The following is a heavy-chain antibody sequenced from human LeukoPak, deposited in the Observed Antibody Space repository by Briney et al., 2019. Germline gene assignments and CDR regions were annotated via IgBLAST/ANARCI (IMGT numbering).Heavy chain of an antibody. CDR1: GFTFSNAW. Sequence: PGGLLRLSCAASGFTFSNAWMSWVRQAPGKGLEWVGRIKSKTDGGTTDYAAPVKGRFTISRDDSKNTLYLQMNSLKTEDTAVYYCTTMYYYDSSGYYFAIDYWGQGTLVTVSS. D-gene: IGHD3-22*01. CDR2: IKSKTDGGTT. V-gene: IGHV3-15*01. CDR3: TTMYYYDSSGYYFAIDY. J-gene: IGHJ4*02.